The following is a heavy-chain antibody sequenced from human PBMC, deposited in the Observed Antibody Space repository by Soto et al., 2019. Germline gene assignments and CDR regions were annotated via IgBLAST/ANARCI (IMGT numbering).Heavy chain of an antibody. D-gene: IGHD2-8*01. CDR1: GFTFSDHY. V-gene: IGHV3-72*01. Sequence: EVQLVESGGGLVQPGGSLRLSCAASGFTFSDHYMEWVRQAPGKGLEWVGRSRNKASDYTTEYAASVKGRFTLSTDDSKNLLYLHMNSLKTEDTAVYYCVRVNTYGRESNFDYWGQGTLVTVSS. CDR2: SRNKASDYTT. CDR3: VRVNTYGRESNFDY. J-gene: IGHJ4*02.